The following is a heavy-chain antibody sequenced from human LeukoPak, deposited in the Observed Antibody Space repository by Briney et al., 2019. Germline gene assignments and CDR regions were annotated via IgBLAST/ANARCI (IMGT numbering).Heavy chain of an antibody. V-gene: IGHV1-18*01. J-gene: IGHJ4*02. CDR1: GYIFTNYG. CDR3: ARAGYSRFVDHLDY. D-gene: IGHD1-26*01. Sequence: GASVKVSCKASGYIFTNYGINWVQQAPGQGLEWMGWIIAYNGNTKYTQKLQDRVTMTTDSSTSTAYMELRALRSDDSAVYCCARAGYSRFVDHLDYWGQGTLVIVSS. CDR2: IIAYNGNT.